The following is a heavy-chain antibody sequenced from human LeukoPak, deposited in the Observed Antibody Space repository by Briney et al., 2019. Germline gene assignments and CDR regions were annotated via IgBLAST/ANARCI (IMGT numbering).Heavy chain of an antibody. J-gene: IGHJ4*02. CDR3: ARALVPAAIAQFDY. CDR1: GYTFASYD. Sequence: GASVKFSCKASGYTFASYDMHWVGQATGQGLEWMGRINSIGGSTSYAQKFQCRVTMTRDTSTSTVYMELSSLRAEDTAVYYCARALVPAAIAQFDYWGQGTLVTVSS. CDR2: INSIGGST. D-gene: IGHD2-2*02. V-gene: IGHV1-46*01.